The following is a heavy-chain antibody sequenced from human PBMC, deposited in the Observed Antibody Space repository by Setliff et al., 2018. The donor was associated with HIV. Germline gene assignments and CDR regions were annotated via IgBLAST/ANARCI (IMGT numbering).Heavy chain of an antibody. J-gene: IGHJ6*02. CDR3: ARDDPPREDSSSPVLFYSGMDV. CDR2: IGSSGTSI. V-gene: IGHV3-11*04. D-gene: IGHD6-6*01. Sequence: GGSLRLSCTASGFTFSGFYMNWVRQAPGKGLEWVSHIGSSGTSIYYADSVKGRFTISRDNAKNTLYLQMNSLRAEDTAVYYCARDDPPREDSSSPVLFYSGMDVWGQGTPVTVSS. CDR1: GFTFSGFY.